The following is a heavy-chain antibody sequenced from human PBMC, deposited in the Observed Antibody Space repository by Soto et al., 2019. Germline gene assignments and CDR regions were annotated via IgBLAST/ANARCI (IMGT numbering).Heavy chain of an antibody. V-gene: IGHV3-23*01. CDR3: ARTITGYFWAGAY. CDR1: GFTCNMYA. CDR2: IGGSGANT. Sequence: GGALRLSCAASGFTCNMYAISWVRQAPGKGLEWVSGIGGSGANTFYADFVKGRFTISRDNSKNTLYLQMDSLRAEDTAIYYCARTITGYFWAGAYWGQGTLVTVSS. D-gene: IGHD1-1*01. J-gene: IGHJ4*02.